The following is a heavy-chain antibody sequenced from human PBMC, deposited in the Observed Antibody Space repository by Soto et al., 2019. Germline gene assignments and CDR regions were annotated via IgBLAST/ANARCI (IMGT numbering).Heavy chain of an antibody. CDR3: ARHDWAKPFDY. J-gene: IGHJ4*02. CDR1: GGSISSSSYY. V-gene: IGHV4-39*01. D-gene: IGHD3-9*01. Sequence: QLQLQESGPGLVKPSETLSLTCTVSGGSISSSSYYWGWIRQPPGKGLEWIGSIYYSGSTYYNPSPKGRVTISVDTSKNQFSLNLSSVTAADTAVYYCARHDWAKPFDYWGQGTLVTVSS. CDR2: IYYSGST.